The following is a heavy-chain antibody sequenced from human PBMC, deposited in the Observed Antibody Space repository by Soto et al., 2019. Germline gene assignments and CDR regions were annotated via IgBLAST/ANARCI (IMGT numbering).Heavy chain of an antibody. CDR1: GGTFSSYA. D-gene: IGHD2-15*01. Sequence: QVQLVQSGAEVKKPGSSVKVSCKASGGTFSSYAISWVRQAPGQGLEWMGGIIPIFGTANYAQKFQGRVMMTADESTSKVCMELSSLTSEDTAVYYCARHHGGSGYYSGMDVWGQGTTVTVSS. CDR3: ARHHGGSGYYSGMDV. J-gene: IGHJ6*02. CDR2: IIPIFGTA. V-gene: IGHV1-69*12.